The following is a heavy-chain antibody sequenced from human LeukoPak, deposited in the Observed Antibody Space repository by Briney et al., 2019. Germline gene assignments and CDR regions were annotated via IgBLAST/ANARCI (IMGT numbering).Heavy chain of an antibody. CDR2: IRYDGSNK. D-gene: IGHD5-18*01. CDR3: ARDNSYGYWVYYYMDV. CDR1: GFTFSSYG. J-gene: IGHJ6*03. V-gene: IGHV3-30*02. Sequence: GGSLRLSCAASGFTFSSYGMHWVRQAPGKGLEWVAFIRYDGSNKYYADSVKGRFTISRDNAKNTLYLQMNSLRAEDTAVYYCARDNSYGYWVYYYMDVWGKGTTVTISS.